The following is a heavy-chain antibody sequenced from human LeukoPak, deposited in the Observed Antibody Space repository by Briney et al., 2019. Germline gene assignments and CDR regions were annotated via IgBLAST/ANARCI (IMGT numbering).Heavy chain of an antibody. Sequence: TPSETLSLTCTVSGASIRSYYWSWIRQPPGKGLECIGYIYYTGSTNYNYNPSLKSRVTISVDTSKNQFSLKLSSVTAADTAVYYCARHGPRRDGYNYDYWGPGTLATVSS. D-gene: IGHD5-24*01. CDR1: GASIRSYY. CDR3: ARHGPRRDGYNYDY. CDR2: IYYTGSTNY. V-gene: IGHV4-59*08. J-gene: IGHJ4*02.